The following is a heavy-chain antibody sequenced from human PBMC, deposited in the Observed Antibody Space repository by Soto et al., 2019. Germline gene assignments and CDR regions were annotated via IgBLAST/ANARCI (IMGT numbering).Heavy chain of an antibody. V-gene: IGHV3-33*01. CDR2: IWYDGSNK. CDR1: GFTFSSYG. J-gene: IGHJ5*02. D-gene: IGHD6-13*01. Sequence: QVQLVESGGGVVQPGRYLRLSCAASGFTFSSYGMHWVRQAPGKGLEWVAVIWYDGSNKYYADSVKGRFTISRDNSKNTRDLQMNRLRAEDTAVYYCARETIAAAGTSWFDPWGQGTLVTVSS. CDR3: ARETIAAAGTSWFDP.